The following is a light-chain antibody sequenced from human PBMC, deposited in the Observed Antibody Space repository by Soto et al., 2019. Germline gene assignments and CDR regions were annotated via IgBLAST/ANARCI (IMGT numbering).Light chain of an antibody. Sequence: IVMTQSLSTLSVSPGERATLSCRASQSVSSNLAWYQQKPGQAPRLLIYGASTRATGIPARFSGSGSGTEFTLTISSLQSEDFAVYYCQQYGSSPPITFGPGTRLEIK. J-gene: IGKJ5*01. V-gene: IGKV3-15*01. CDR2: GAS. CDR3: QQYGSSPPIT. CDR1: QSVSSN.